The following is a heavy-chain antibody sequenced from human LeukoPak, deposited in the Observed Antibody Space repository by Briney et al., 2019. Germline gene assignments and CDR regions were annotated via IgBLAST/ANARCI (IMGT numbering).Heavy chain of an antibody. CDR1: GFSLSTSGMC. D-gene: IGHD3-22*01. CDR2: IDWDDDK. Sequence: SGPALVKPTQTLTLTCTFSGFSLSTSGMCVSWIRQPPGKALEWLARIDWDDDKYYSTSLKTRLTISKDTSKNQVVLTMTNMDPVDTATYYCARIRNYYVSSGCSPLDYWGQGTLVTVSS. CDR3: ARIRNYYVSSGCSPLDY. J-gene: IGHJ4*02. V-gene: IGHV2-70*11.